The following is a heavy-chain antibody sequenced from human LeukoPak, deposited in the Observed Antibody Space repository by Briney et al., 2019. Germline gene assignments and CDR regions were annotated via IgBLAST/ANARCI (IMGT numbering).Heavy chain of an antibody. CDR2: IYYSGST. Sequence: SETLSLTCTVSGGSISSYYWSWIRQPPGKGLDWIGYIYYSGSTNYNPSLKSRVTISVDTSKNQFSLKLSSVTAADTAVYYCAREGSGSRFDYWGQGTLVTVSS. CDR1: GGSISSYY. J-gene: IGHJ4*02. D-gene: IGHD1-26*01. CDR3: AREGSGSRFDY. V-gene: IGHV4-59*01.